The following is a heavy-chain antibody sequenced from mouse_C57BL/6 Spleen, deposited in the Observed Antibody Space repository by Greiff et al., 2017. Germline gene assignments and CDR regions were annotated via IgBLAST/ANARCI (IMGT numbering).Heavy chain of an antibody. J-gene: IGHJ1*03. D-gene: IGHD1-1*01. Sequence: QVHVKQPGAELVRPGTSVKLSCKASGYTFTSYWMHWVKQRPGQGLEWIGVIDPSDSYPNYNQTFKGKATLTVDTSSSTAYMQLSSLTSEDSAVYYCARKGTTVVANWYFDVWGTGTTVTVSS. V-gene: IGHV1-59*01. CDR3: ARKGTTVVANWYFDV. CDR2: IDPSDSYP. CDR1: GYTFTSYW.